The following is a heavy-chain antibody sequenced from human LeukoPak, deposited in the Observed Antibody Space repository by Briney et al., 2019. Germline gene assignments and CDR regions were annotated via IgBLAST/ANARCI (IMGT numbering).Heavy chain of an antibody. J-gene: IGHJ6*04. CDR1: GYTFTSYG. D-gene: IGHD3-10*01. V-gene: IGHV1-18*04. CDR2: ISAYNGNT. Sequence: ASVKVSCKASGYTFTSYGISWVRQAPGQGLEWVGWISAYNGNTNYAQKLQGRVTMTTDTSTSTAYMELRSLRSDDTAVYYCARVVGSWFGEYGMDVWGKGTTVTVSS. CDR3: ARVVGSWFGEYGMDV.